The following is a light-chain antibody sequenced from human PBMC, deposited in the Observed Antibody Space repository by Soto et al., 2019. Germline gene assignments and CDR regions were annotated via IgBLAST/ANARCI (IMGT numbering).Light chain of an antibody. CDR3: QQYGSTPRT. Sequence: EVELAQSPGTLSLSPRERGTLSCRASQSVSSGYLAWYQQKPGQAPGLLIYDASSRATGIPDRFSGSGSGTDFTLTISTLEPGDFAVYYCQQYGSTPRTYGQGTKVDIK. J-gene: IGKJ1*01. CDR2: DAS. V-gene: IGKV3-20*01. CDR1: QSVSSGY.